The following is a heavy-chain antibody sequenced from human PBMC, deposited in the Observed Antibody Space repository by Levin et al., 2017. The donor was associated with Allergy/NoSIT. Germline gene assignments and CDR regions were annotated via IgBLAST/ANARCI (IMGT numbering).Heavy chain of an antibody. J-gene: IGHJ4*02. V-gene: IGHV3-30*18. CDR3: AKGGDFDY. CDR2: ITSDGSNK. D-gene: IGHD1-26*01. CDR1: GFTFSIYG. Sequence: SCAASGFTFSIYGIQWVRQAPGKGLEWVALITSDGSNKYYADPVKGRFTISRDNSKNTVYLQMNSLRAEDTAVYYCAKGGDFDYCGLGTVVTVS.